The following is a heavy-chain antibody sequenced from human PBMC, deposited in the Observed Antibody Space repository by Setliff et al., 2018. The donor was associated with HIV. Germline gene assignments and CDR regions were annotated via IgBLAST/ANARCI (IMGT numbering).Heavy chain of an antibody. CDR3: ARSPSYRSSWEYYFDY. J-gene: IGHJ4*02. D-gene: IGHD6-13*01. CDR2: INTSGGSA. Sequence: ASVKVSCKASGYTLTSYPMHWVRQAPGQGLEWMGVINTSGGSAGYAQKFQGRVTMTRDTSTSTVYMELSSLKSDDTAVYYCARSPSYRSSWEYYFDYWGQGILVTVSS. CDR1: GYTLTSYP. V-gene: IGHV1-46*01.